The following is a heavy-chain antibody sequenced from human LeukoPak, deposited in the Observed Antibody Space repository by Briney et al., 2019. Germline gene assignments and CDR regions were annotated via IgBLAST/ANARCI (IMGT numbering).Heavy chain of an antibody. V-gene: IGHV3-7*01. D-gene: IGHD3-22*01. J-gene: IGHJ3*02. CDR2: LKQEGSEE. CDR3: ARDSNYYDSSGCCPI. CDR1: VFTFSSNW. Sequence: PGGSLRLSCAAAVFTFSSNWMSWVRHAPGKGVQWVANLKQEGSEEYYVDSVKGRFTISRDNAKNSLYLQMNSLRDEDTAVYYCARDSNYYDSSGCCPIWGQGTMVTVSS.